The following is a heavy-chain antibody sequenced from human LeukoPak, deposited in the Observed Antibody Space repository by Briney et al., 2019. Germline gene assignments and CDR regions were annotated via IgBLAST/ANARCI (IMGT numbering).Heavy chain of an antibody. J-gene: IGHJ5*02. D-gene: IGHD3-16*01. V-gene: IGHV1-3*01. CDR1: GYTFTSYA. Sequence: GASVNVSCKASGYTFTSYAMHWVRQAPGQRLEWMGWINAGNGNTKYSQKFQGRVTITRDTSASTAYMELSSLRSEDTAVYYCARDASLGSWFDPWGQGTLVTVSS. CDR3: ARDASLGSWFDP. CDR2: INAGNGNT.